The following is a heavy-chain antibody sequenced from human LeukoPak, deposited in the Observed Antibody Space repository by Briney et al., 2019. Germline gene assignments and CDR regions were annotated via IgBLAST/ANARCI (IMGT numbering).Heavy chain of an antibody. J-gene: IGHJ4*02. D-gene: IGHD2-8*02. V-gene: IGHV3-7*03. CDR3: VTYSTGLYKGLEF. Sequence: GGSLRLSCAASGFTFTTYWMSWIRQAPGKGLEWVANINQDGTDKYYVDSVKGRFTFSRDNAQNSLYLQMSSLRVENTAVYYCVTYSTGLYKGLEFWGQGTQVTVSS. CDR1: GFTFTTYW. CDR2: INQDGTDK.